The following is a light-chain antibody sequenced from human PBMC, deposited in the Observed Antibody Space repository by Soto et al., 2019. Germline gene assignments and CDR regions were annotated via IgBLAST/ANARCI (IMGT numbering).Light chain of an antibody. J-gene: IGKJ4*01. Sequence: DIQMTQSPSSLSASVGDRVNITCRTSQTIGTFLNWYQQKVGKAPKLLIFGASNLQSAVPSRFSGSGSGTEFTLTVSSLEAEDFATYYCQQTYRTPFTFSGGTKVDIK. CDR2: GAS. CDR1: QTIGTF. CDR3: QQTYRTPFT. V-gene: IGKV1-39*01.